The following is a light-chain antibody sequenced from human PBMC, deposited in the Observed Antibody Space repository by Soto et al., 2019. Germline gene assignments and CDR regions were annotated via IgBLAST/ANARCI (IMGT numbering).Light chain of an antibody. V-gene: IGLV2-14*02. CDR1: NSDVGSHNF. CDR3: CSLTSGATWV. Sequence: QSALTQPASVSGSPGQSITISCTGTNSDVGSHNFVSWYQQYPGKAPKLLIYEASNRPSGLSNRFSGSKSGNTASLTISGLQAEDEADYYCCSLTSGATWVFGGGTKLTVL. J-gene: IGLJ3*02. CDR2: EAS.